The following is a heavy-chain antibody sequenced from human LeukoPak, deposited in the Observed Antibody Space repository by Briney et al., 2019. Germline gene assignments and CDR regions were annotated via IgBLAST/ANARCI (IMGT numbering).Heavy chain of an antibody. Sequence: PSETLSLTCTVSGGSISSYYWSWIRQPAGKGLEWIGRMYTSGSTNYNPSLKSRVTMSVDTSKNQFSLKLSSVTAADTAVYYCAPGTYYYVTAAFWGQGTLVTVSS. V-gene: IGHV4-4*07. J-gene: IGHJ4*02. D-gene: IGHD3-10*02. CDR3: APGTYYYVTAAF. CDR1: GGSISSYY. CDR2: MYTSGST.